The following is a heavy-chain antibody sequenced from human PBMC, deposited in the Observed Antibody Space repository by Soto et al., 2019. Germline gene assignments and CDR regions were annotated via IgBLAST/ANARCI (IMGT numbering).Heavy chain of an antibody. J-gene: IGHJ6*02. CDR2: IWYDESNK. V-gene: IGHV3-33*01. CDR1: GFTFSSYG. D-gene: IGHD3-10*01. Sequence: QVQLVESGGGVVQPGRSLRLSCAASGFTFSSYGMHWVRQAPGKGLEWVAVIWYDESNKYYADSVKGRFTISRDNSKNTLYLQMNSLRAEDTAVYYCARAPPHHYGSGSYPLGMDVWGQGSTVTVSS. CDR3: ARAPPHHYGSGSYPLGMDV.